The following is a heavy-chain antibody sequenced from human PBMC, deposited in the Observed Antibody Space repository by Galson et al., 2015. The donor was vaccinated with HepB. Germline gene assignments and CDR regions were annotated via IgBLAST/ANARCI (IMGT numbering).Heavy chain of an antibody. J-gene: IGHJ4*02. V-gene: IGHV3-13*05. Sequence: SLRLSCAASGFTFSSYDMHWVRQATGRGLEWVSAIGAAGDPYYPGSVKGRFTISRENAKNSLYLQMNSLRAGDTAVYYCARATTPGIAVAGLWYFDYWGQGTLVTVSS. D-gene: IGHD6-19*01. CDR3: ARATTPGIAVAGLWYFDY. CDR1: GFTFSSYD. CDR2: IGAAGDP.